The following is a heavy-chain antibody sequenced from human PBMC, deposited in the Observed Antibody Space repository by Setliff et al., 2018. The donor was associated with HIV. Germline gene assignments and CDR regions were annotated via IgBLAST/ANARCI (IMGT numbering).Heavy chain of an antibody. CDR1: GGSFSGYY. V-gene: IGHV4-34*01. J-gene: IGHJ4*02. CDR3: ATHGAQ. CDR2: INHSGKT. Sequence: SETLSLTCAVYGGSFSGYYWTWIRQPPGKGLEWIGDINHSGKTNYNRSLKSRVTISLDTSKNQFSLRLTSVTAADTAVYCCATHGAQWGQGTLVTVSS. D-gene: IGHD1-26*01.